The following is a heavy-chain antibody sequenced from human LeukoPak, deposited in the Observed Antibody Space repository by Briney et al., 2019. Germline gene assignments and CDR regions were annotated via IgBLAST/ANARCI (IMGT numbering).Heavy chain of an antibody. D-gene: IGHD1-26*01. Sequence: GGSLRLSCAASGFTFSSYWMSWVRQAPGKGLEWVANIKQDGSEKYYVDSVKGRFTISRDNAKNSLYLQMNSLRAEDTAVYYCAREDSGSYYDLFDFDYWGQGTLVTVSS. CDR1: GFTFSSYW. J-gene: IGHJ4*02. CDR2: IKQDGSEK. CDR3: AREDSGSYYDLFDFDY. V-gene: IGHV3-7*01.